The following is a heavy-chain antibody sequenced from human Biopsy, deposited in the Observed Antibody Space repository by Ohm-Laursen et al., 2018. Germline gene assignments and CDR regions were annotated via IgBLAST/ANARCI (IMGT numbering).Heavy chain of an antibody. V-gene: IGHV4-34*01. CDR3: VRGVDYYDPYHYYALDV. CDR1: GESFNGYY. J-gene: IGHJ6*02. CDR2: INHSGRT. Sequence: SDTLSLTWAVYGESFNGYYWSWIRQTPGKGLEWIGEINHSGRTNYNPSLKSRVTISVDTSKNQSSLKVRSVTAADTAVYYCVRGVDYYDPYHYYALDVWGQGTTVTVSS. D-gene: IGHD3-22*01.